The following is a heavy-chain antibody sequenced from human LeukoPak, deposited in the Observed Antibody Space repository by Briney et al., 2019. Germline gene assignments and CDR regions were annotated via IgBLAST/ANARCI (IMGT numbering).Heavy chain of an antibody. CDR1: GFTFSSYS. CDR2: ISSSSSTI. CDR3: ARVRGSYHFDY. D-gene: IGHD1-26*01. Sequence: GGSLRLSCAASGFTFSSYSMNWVRQAPGKGLERVSYISSSSSTIYYADSVKGRFTISRDNAKNSPYLQMNSLRAEDTAVYYCARVRGSYHFDYWGQGTLVTVSS. V-gene: IGHV3-48*01. J-gene: IGHJ4*02.